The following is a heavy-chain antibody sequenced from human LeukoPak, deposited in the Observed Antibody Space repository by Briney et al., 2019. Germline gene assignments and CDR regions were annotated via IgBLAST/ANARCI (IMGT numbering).Heavy chain of an antibody. V-gene: IGHV1-2*02. CDR1: GYTFTYFY. J-gene: IGHJ4*02. D-gene: IGHD3-10*01. Sequence: GASVKVSCKAPGYTFTYFYIYWVRHAPGQGLEWVGWINPNNGATNYAQKFQGRVTMTRDTSISTIYMEVSRLRSDDTAVYFCARDGYGSGSFFSDYWGQGTLVTVSP. CDR2: INPNNGAT. CDR3: ARDGYGSGSFFSDY.